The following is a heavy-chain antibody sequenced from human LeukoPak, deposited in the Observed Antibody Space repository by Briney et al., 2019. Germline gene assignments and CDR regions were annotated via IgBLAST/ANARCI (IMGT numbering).Heavy chain of an antibody. V-gene: IGHV1-69*04. D-gene: IGHD4-17*01. Sequence: SVKVSCKASGYTFTGYYMHWVRQAPGQGLEWMGRIIPIFGIANYAQKFQGRVTITADKSTSTAYMELSSLRSEDTAVYYCARERGPYGDRKRYGMDVWGQGTTVTVSS. CDR1: GYTFTGYY. CDR2: IIPIFGIA. J-gene: IGHJ6*02. CDR3: ARERGPYGDRKRYGMDV.